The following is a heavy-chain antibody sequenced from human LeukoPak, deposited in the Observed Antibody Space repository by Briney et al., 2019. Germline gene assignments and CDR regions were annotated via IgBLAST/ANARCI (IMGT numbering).Heavy chain of an antibody. CDR2: VCAGGGST. V-gene: IGHV3-23*01. D-gene: IGHD3-10*01. J-gene: IGHJ4*02. CDR3: AKRLYGSGGYYQFDY. Sequence: GGSLRLSCAASGFTFSGYAMTWVRQAPGKGLEWVSTVCAGGGSTYHADSVKGRFTISRDNPKNTLHLQMNSLRAEDTAVYYCAKRLYGSGGYYQFDYWGQGTLVTVSS. CDR1: GFTFSGYA.